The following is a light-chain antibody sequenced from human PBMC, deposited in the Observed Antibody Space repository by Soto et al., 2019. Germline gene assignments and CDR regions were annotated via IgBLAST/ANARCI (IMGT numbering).Light chain of an antibody. Sequence: DIQMTQSPSSLSASVGDRVTITCRASQGISNYLAWYQQKPGKVPRLLIVAASTLQSGAPSRFRGAGSETDFTRTINGLQPEDGATYYCQKYSSAPWTVGQGTKVDIK. CDR1: QGISNY. V-gene: IGKV1-27*01. J-gene: IGKJ1*01. CDR2: AAS. CDR3: QKYSSAPWT.